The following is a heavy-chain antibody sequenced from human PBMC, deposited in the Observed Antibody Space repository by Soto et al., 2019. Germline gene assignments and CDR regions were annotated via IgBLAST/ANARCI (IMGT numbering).Heavy chain of an antibody. Sequence: SVKVSCKASGYTFTSYAMNWVRQAPGQRLEWMGWIVVGSGHINYAQKFQERLSITRDMSISTAYMELGSLTLEDTAVYYCAAVQGGGATFHFWGPGTLVTVSS. V-gene: IGHV1-58*02. CDR1: GYTFTSYA. J-gene: IGHJ4*02. CDR3: AAVQGGGATFHF. CDR2: IVVGSGHI. D-gene: IGHD1-26*01.